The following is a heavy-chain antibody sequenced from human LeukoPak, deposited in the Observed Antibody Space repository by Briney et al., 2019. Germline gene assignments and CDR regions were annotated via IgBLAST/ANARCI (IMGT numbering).Heavy chain of an antibody. CDR2: ISSSSTI. V-gene: IGHV3-48*02. D-gene: IGHD3-16*01. Sequence: GGSLRLSCAASGFTFNSYSMNWVRQAPGKGLEWISYISSSSTIYYADSVKGRFTISRDNAKNSLYLQMNSLRDEDTAVYYCARGGSFDYWGQGTLVTVSS. CDR1: GFTFNSYS. CDR3: ARGGSFDY. J-gene: IGHJ4*02.